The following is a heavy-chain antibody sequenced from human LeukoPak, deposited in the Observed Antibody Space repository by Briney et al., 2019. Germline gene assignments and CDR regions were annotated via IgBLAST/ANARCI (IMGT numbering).Heavy chain of an antibody. D-gene: IGHD3-9*01. Sequence: SETLSLTCTVSGGSISSYYWSWIRQPPGKGLEWIGCVYYSGSTNYNPSLKSRVTISVDMAKNQFSLKLTSVTAADTAVYYCARRLRHYDIVTGYYTYFGRWGQGTLVTVSS. J-gene: IGHJ4*02. V-gene: IGHV4-59*12. CDR3: ARRLRHYDIVTGYYTYFGR. CDR2: VYYSGST. CDR1: GGSISSYY.